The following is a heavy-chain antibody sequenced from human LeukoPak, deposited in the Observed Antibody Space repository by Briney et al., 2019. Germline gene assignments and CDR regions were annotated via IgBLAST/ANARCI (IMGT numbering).Heavy chain of an antibody. V-gene: IGHV3-23*01. D-gene: IGHD3-3*01. J-gene: IGHJ4*02. CDR3: AKAGRDYDFWSGLNY. Sequence: GGSLRLSCVGSGVGFSRHVVTWVRQAPGKGLEWVSAISGSGGSTYYADSVKGRFTISRDNSKNTLYLQMSSLRAEDTAVYYCAKAGRDYDFWSGLNYWGQGTLVTVSS. CDR2: ISGSGGST. CDR1: GVGFSRHV.